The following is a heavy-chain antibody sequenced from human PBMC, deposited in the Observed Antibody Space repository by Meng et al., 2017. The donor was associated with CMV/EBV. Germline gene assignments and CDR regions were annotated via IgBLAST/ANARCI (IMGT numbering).Heavy chain of an antibody. D-gene: IGHD2-8*01. Sequence: GGSLRLSCAASGFTFSSYWMHWVRQAPGKGLVWVSRINSDGSSTSYADSVKGRFTISRDNAKNTLYLQMNSLRAEDTAVYYCARGPRGVDDAFDIWGQGTMVTVSS. J-gene: IGHJ3*02. CDR1: GFTFSSYW. V-gene: IGHV3-74*01. CDR3: ARGPRGVDDAFDI. CDR2: INSDGSST.